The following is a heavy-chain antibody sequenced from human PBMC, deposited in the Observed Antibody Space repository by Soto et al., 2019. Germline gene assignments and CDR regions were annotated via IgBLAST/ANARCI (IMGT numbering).Heavy chain of an antibody. CDR3: ARAGGSSWYIWFDP. V-gene: IGHV4-59*08. J-gene: IGHJ5*02. CDR1: GGSISSYY. Sequence: TSETLSLTCTVSGGSISSYYWSWIRQPPGKGLEWIGYIYYSGSTNYNPSLKSRVTISVDTSKNQFSLKLSSVTAADTAVYYCARAGGSSWYIWFDPWGQGTLVTVSS. D-gene: IGHD6-13*01. CDR2: IYYSGST.